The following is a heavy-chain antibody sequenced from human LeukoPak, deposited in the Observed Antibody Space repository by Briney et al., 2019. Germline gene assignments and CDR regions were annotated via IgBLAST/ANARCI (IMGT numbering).Heavy chain of an antibody. CDR2: INTDGSTT. Sequence: GGSLRLSCAASGFTFSSYWMHWVRQAPGKGLVWVSRINTDGSTTNYADSVKGRFTISRDNVKNTLYLRMNSLRADDTAVYYCAREEYDNWGQGTLVTVSS. CDR3: AREEYDN. CDR1: GFTFSSYW. D-gene: IGHD2/OR15-2a*01. J-gene: IGHJ4*02. V-gene: IGHV3-74*01.